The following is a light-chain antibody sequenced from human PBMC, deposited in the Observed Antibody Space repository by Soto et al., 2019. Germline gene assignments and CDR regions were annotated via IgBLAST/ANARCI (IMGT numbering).Light chain of an antibody. V-gene: IGKV3-15*01. CDR1: QSVGSN. Sequence: EIVMTQSPATLSVSPGERATLSCRASQSVGSNLAWYQQRPGQVPRLLIYGASTRATGIPARFSGSGSGTEFTLTISSLQSEDFAVYYCQQRSNWPLFGPGTKVDIK. J-gene: IGKJ3*01. CDR2: GAS. CDR3: QQRSNWPL.